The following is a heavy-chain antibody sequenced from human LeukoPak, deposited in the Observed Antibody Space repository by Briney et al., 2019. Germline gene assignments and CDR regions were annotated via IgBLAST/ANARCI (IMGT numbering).Heavy chain of an antibody. V-gene: IGHV3-23*01. Sequence: GGSLRLSCAASGFTFSSSAMSWVRQAPGKGLEWVSSITNSGDRTYYADAVRGQFTISRDNSKSTLFLQMRSLRVEDTAIYYCAKDADWRPAADWGRGTLVIVSS. D-gene: IGHD2-2*01. J-gene: IGHJ4*02. CDR2: ITNSGDRT. CDR3: AKDADWRPAAD. CDR1: GFTFSSSA.